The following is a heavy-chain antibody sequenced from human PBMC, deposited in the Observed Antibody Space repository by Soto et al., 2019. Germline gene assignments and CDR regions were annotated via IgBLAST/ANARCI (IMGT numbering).Heavy chain of an antibody. CDR2: IIPILGIA. J-gene: IGHJ6*02. V-gene: IGHV1-69*08. CDR3: ARERIGIAAATGWYYYYGMDV. CDR1: GGTFSSYT. Sequence: QVQLVQSGAEVKKPGSSVKVSCKASGGTFSSYTISWVRQAPGQGLEWMGRIIPILGIANYAQKFQGRVTMTADKSTSTAYMELSSLRSEDTAVYYCARERIGIAAATGWYYYYGMDVWGQGTTVTVSS. D-gene: IGHD6-13*01.